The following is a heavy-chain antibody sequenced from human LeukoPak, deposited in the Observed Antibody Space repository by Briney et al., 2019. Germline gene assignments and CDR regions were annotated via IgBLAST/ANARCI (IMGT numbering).Heavy chain of an antibody. J-gene: IGHJ4*02. Sequence: GGSLRLSCAASGFTFSSYAMSWVRQAPGKGLEWVSAISGSGGSTYYADSVKGRFTISRDNSKNTLYLLLNSLRVEDTAVYYCAKDSHRTGSYSGTYPYYFDYWGQGTLVSVSS. CDR3: AKDSHRTGSYSGTYPYYFDY. V-gene: IGHV3-23*01. D-gene: IGHD3-10*01. CDR1: GFTFSSYA. CDR2: ISGSGGST.